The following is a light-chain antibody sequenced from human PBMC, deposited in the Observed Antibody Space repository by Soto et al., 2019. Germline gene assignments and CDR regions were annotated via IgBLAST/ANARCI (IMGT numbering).Light chain of an antibody. CDR1: SSDVGAFNY. CDR3: RSFVAGTSYV. Sequence: QSVLTQPPSVSGSPGQSVTISCTGTSSDVGAFNYVSWYQHHPGKVPKCLIYEVNKRPSGVPDRFSGSKSGNTASLTVSGLQPEDEAEYFCRSFVAGTSYVFGTGTKVTVL. CDR2: EVN. V-gene: IGLV2-8*01. J-gene: IGLJ1*01.